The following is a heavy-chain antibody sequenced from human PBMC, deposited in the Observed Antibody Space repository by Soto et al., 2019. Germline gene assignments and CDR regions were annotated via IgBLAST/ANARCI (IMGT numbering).Heavy chain of an antibody. CDR1: GFTFTSSA. CDR2: IVVGSGNT. CDR3: AAEGQQLVYFYGMEV. Sequence: GASVKVSCKESGFTFTSSAVQWVRQASGQRLEWIGWIVVGSGNTNYAQKFQERVTITRDMSTSTAYMELSSLRSEGTAVYYCAAEGQQLVYFYGMEVWGQGTTVTVSS. V-gene: IGHV1-58*01. D-gene: IGHD6-13*01. J-gene: IGHJ6*02.